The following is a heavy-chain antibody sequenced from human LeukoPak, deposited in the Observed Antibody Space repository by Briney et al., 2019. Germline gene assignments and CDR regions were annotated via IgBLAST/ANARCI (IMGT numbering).Heavy chain of an antibody. CDR2: IYSGGST. CDR1: GFTVSSNY. J-gene: IGHJ4*02. Sequence: GGSLRLSCAASGFTVSSNYMSWVRQAPGKGLEWVSAIYSGGSTYYADSVKGRFTISRDNSKNTLYLQMNSLRAEDTAVYYCARVRYFDWLAPGFDYWGQGTLVTVSS. V-gene: IGHV3-53*01. CDR3: ARVRYFDWLAPGFDY. D-gene: IGHD3-9*01.